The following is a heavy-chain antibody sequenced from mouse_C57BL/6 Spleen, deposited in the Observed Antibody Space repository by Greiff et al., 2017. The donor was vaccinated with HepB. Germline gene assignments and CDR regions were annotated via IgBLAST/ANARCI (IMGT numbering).Heavy chain of an antibody. J-gene: IGHJ1*03. CDR1: GFTFSDYY. D-gene: IGHD2-1*01. V-gene: IGHV5-12*01. CDR3: ARGDYGNSWYFDV. CDR2: ISNGGGST. Sequence: EVMLVESGGGLVQPGGSLKLSCAASGFTFSDYYMYWVRQTPEKRLEWVAYISNGGGSTYYPDTVKGRFTLSRDNAKNTLYLQMSRLKSEDTAMYYCARGDYGNSWYFDVWGTGTTVTVSS.